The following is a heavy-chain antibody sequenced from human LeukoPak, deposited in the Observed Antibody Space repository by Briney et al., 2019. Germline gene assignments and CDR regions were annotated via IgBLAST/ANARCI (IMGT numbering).Heavy chain of an antibody. CDR3: ARDHGGDAFDI. Sequence: GGSLRLSCAASGFTFSSYSMNWVRQAPGKGLEWVSSISSSSSYIYYADSVKGRFTISRGNAKNSLYLQMNSLRAEDTAVYYCARDHGGDAFDIWGQGTMVTVSS. CDR2: ISSSSSYI. D-gene: IGHD3-16*01. J-gene: IGHJ3*02. V-gene: IGHV3-21*01. CDR1: GFTFSSYS.